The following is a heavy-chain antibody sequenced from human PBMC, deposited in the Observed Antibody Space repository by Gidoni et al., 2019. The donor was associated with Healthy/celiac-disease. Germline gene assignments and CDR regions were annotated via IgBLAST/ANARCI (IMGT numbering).Heavy chain of an antibody. CDR1: GFTVSGSA. CDR3: TRPTRRYYYYGMDV. CDR2: IRSKSNCYAT. V-gene: IGHV3-73*02. J-gene: IGHJ6*02. Sequence: EVQLVESGGGLVQPGGSLKLSCAASGFTVSGSAMHWVRQASGKGMEGVGRIRSKSNCYATAYASSVKGRFTISRDDSKNTSYLQMNSLKTEDTAVYYCTRPTRRYYYYGMDVWGQGTTVTVSS.